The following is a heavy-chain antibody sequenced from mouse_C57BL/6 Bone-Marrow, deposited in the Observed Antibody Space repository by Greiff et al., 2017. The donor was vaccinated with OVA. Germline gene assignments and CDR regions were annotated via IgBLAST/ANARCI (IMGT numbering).Heavy chain of an antibody. CDR3: ADGYPWFAY. Sequence: EVHLVESGGGLVKPGGSLKLSCAASGFTFSSYAMSWVRQTPEKRLEWVATISDGGSYTYYPDNVKGRFTISRDNAKNNLYLQMSHLKSEDTAMYYCADGYPWFAYWGQGTLVTVSA. D-gene: IGHD2-3*01. CDR1: GFTFSSYA. CDR2: ISDGGSYT. J-gene: IGHJ3*01. V-gene: IGHV5-4*01.